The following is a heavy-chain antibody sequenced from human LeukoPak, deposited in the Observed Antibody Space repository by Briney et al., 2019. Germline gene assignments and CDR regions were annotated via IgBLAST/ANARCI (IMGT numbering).Heavy chain of an antibody. CDR3: ATLYQLLSCSRIEYFQH. CDR2: FDPEDGET. J-gene: IGHJ1*01. Sequence: ASVKVSCKVSGYTLTELSTHWVRQAPGKGLEWMGGFDPEDGETIYAQKFQGRVTMTEDTSTDTAYMELSSLRSEDTAVYYCATLYQLLSCSRIEYFQHWARAPWSPSPQ. D-gene: IGHD2-2*01. CDR1: GYTLTELS. V-gene: IGHV1-24*01.